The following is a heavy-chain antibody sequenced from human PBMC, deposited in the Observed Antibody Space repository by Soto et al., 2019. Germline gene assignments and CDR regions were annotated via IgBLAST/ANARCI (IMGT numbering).Heavy chain of an antibody. CDR3: ARDQGVPVTA. CDR2: IFTNGVT. D-gene: IGHD2-2*01. V-gene: IGHV3-66*01. Sequence: EVQLVESGGGLVQPGGLLRLSCVASGFTVSSDYMTWVRQPPGKGLEWVSTIFTNGVTFYADSVRGRFTLSRDNAKNTLFLQMSSLRVEDTAVYYCARDQGVPVTAWGQGTLVTVSS. J-gene: IGHJ5*02. CDR1: GFTVSSDY.